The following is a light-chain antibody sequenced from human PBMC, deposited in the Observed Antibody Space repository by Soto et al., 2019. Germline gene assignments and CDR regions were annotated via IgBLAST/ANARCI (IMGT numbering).Light chain of an antibody. Sequence: EILMTQSPATLSVSPGERATLSCRASQSVSSNLAWYQQKPGQAPRLLIYGASTRATCIPARFSGSGSGTEFTLTISSPQAVDFAVYYCQQYTNWWTFGQGTKVEIK. CDR3: QQYTNWWT. V-gene: IGKV3-15*01. CDR1: QSVSSN. CDR2: GAS. J-gene: IGKJ1*01.